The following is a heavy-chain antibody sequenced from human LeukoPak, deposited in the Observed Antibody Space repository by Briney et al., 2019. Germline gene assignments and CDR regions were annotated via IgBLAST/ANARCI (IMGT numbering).Heavy chain of an antibody. J-gene: IGHJ4*02. CDR2: INHSGST. CDR1: GGSFSGYY. Sequence: PSETLSLTCAVYGGSFSGYYWSWIRQPPGKGLEWIGEINHSGSTNYNPSLKSRVTISVDTSKNQFSLKLSSVTAADTAVYYCARRRSSSVADCWGQGTLVTVSS. D-gene: IGHD6-6*01. CDR3: ARRRSSSVADC. V-gene: IGHV4-34*01.